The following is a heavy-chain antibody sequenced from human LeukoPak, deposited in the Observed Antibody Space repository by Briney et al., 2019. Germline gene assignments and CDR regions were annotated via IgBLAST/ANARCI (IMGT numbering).Heavy chain of an antibody. CDR2: IYHSGST. CDR1: GYSISSGYY. J-gene: IGHJ4*02. CDR3: ARDNKDTAMANFDY. D-gene: IGHD5-18*01. Sequence: SETLSLTCTVSGYSISSGYYWGWIRQPPGKGLEWIGSIYHSGSTYYNPSLKSRVTISVDTSKNQFSLKLSSVTAADTAVYYCARDNKDTAMANFDYWGQGTLVTVSS. V-gene: IGHV4-38-2*02.